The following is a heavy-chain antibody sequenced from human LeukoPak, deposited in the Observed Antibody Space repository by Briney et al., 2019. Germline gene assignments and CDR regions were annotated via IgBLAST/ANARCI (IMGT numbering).Heavy chain of an antibody. D-gene: IGHD1-1*01. J-gene: IGHJ4*02. V-gene: IGHV1-8*01. CDR1: GYTFTSYD. CDR3: ARGHDNWNDFDY. CDR2: MNPNSGNT. Sequence: ASVKVSCKASGYTFTSYDINWVRQAPGQGLEWMGWMNPNSGNTDYAQKFQGRVTMTRNTSISTAYMELSSLRSEDTAVYYCARGHDNWNDFDYWGQGTLATVSS.